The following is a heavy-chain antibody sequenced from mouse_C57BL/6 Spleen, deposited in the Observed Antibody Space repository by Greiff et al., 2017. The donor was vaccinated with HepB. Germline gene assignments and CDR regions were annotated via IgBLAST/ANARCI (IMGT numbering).Heavy chain of an antibody. CDR3: ARVRDDYDAMDY. CDR2: ISYDGSN. V-gene: IGHV3-6*01. J-gene: IGHJ4*01. Sequence: EVKLVESGPGLVKPSQSLSLTCSVTGYSITSGYYWNWIRQFPGNKLEWMGYISYDGSNNYNPSLKNRISITRDTSKNQFFLKLNSVTTEDTATYYCARVRDDYDAMDYWGQGTSVTVSS. CDR1: GYSITSGYY.